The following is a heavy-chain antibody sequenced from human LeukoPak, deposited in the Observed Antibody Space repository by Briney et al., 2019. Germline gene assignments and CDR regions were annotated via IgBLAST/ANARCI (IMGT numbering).Heavy chain of an antibody. CDR2: IYYSGST. CDR3: ARGRKYYYDSKSFPVAFDI. J-gene: IGHJ3*02. V-gene: IGHV4-61*05. D-gene: IGHD3-22*01. Sequence: PSETLSLTCTVSGGSISSSSYYWSWIRQPPGKGLEWIGYIYYSGSTNYNPSLKSRVTISVDTSKNQFSLKLSSVTAADTAVYYCARGRKYYYDSKSFPVAFDIWGQGTMVTVSS. CDR1: GGSISSSSYY.